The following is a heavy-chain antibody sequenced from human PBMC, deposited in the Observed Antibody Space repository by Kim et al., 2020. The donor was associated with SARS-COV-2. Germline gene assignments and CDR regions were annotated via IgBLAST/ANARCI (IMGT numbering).Heavy chain of an antibody. V-gene: IGHV4-39*01. D-gene: IGHD3-22*01. CDR2: IYYSGST. J-gene: IGHJ4*02. CDR3: ARHRDSSVASYDY. Sequence: SETLSLTCTVSGGSISSSSYYWGWIRQPPGKGLEWIGSIYYSGSTYYNPSLKSRVTISVDTSKNQFSLKLSSVTAADTAVYYCARHRDSSVASYDYWGQGTLVTVSS. CDR1: GGSISSSSYY.